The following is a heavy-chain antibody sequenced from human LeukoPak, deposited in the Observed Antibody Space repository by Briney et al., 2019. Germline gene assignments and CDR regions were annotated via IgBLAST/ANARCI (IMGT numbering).Heavy chain of an antibody. CDR1: GGSTNSYY. CDR3: ARVKASSTSWTFDQ. Sequence: SQTLSLTCSVSGGSTNSYYWSWIRQSGGKGLEWIGRIYSSGSTDYNPSLNSRLTMSIDTSKNQFSLTLKSVTATDTAVHYCARVKASSTSWTFDQWGQGALVTVSS. CDR2: IYSSGST. D-gene: IGHD2-2*01. J-gene: IGHJ4*02. V-gene: IGHV4-4*07.